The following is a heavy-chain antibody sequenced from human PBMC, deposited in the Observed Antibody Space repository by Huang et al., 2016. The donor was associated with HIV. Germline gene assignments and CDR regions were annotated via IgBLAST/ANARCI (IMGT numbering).Heavy chain of an antibody. Sequence: QVQLVQSGAEVKKPGASVKVSCKASGYTFTSYYMHWVRQAPGQGLEWMGISNPSAGSTSYAQKFQGRVTMTRDTSTSTVCMELSSLRSEDTAVYYCARAITMVRGGSFDYWGQGTLVTVSS. J-gene: IGHJ4*02. CDR3: ARAITMVRGGSFDY. D-gene: IGHD3-10*01. CDR1: GYTFTSYY. V-gene: IGHV1-46*01. CDR2: SNPSAGST.